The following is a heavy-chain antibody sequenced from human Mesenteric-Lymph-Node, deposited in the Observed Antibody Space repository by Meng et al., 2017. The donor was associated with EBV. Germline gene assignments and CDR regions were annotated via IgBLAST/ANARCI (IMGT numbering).Heavy chain of an antibody. D-gene: IGHD1-26*01. Sequence: GQLVHSGTDGKKPGASVKFSCKASGYTFTGYYIHWVRQAPGQGLEWMGRINPNSGGTNYALNFQGRVTMTSDTSISTAYMELSWLRSDDTAFYYCVREMVGVPNWFAPWGQGTLVTVSS. V-gene: IGHV1-2*06. CDR3: VREMVGVPNWFAP. J-gene: IGHJ5*02. CDR1: GYTFTGYY. CDR2: INPNSGGT.